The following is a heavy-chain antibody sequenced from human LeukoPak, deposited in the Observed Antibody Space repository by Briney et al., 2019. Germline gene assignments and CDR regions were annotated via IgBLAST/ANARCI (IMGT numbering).Heavy chain of an antibody. D-gene: IGHD3-22*01. V-gene: IGHV3-23*01. CDR2: ISGSGGTT. CDR3: AGRAYYHSGGYYWYYFDY. J-gene: IGHJ4*02. Sequence: GGSLRLSCAASGFTFSNYAMSWVRQAPGKGLEWVSGISGSGGTTYYADSVKGRFTISRDNSKNTLYLQMNSLRAEDTAVYYRAGRAYYHSGGYYWYYFDYWGQGTLVTVSS. CDR1: GFTFSNYA.